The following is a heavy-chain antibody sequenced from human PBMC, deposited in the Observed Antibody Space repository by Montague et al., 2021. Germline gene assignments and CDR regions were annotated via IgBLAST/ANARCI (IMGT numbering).Heavy chain of an antibody. Sequence: SETLSLTCAVSGGSISSNNWWTWVRQPPGKGLEWIGEIFHNGSTTYSPSLKSRVTISMDKSKNQFSLKLTSVTAADTAVCYCARVAAWGYYDTSGPNWFDPWGQGTLVTVSS. CDR2: IFHNGST. CDR3: ARVAAWGYYDTSGPNWFDP. J-gene: IGHJ5*02. D-gene: IGHD3-22*01. V-gene: IGHV4-4*02. CDR1: GGSISSNNW.